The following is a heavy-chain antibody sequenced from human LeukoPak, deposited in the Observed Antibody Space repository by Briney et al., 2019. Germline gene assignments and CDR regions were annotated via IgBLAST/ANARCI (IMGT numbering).Heavy chain of an antibody. CDR3: ARRCSSTSCGFDP. CDR2: IYPGNSET. Sequence: KPGESLQISCKGSGYIFPDYYIIWVRQLPGKGLEWMGIIYPGNSETRYSPSFQGQVTISTDKSISTAYLQWSSLKASDTAMYYCARRCSSTSCGFDPWGQGTLVTVSS. D-gene: IGHD2-2*01. V-gene: IGHV5-51*01. CDR1: GYIFPDYY. J-gene: IGHJ5*02.